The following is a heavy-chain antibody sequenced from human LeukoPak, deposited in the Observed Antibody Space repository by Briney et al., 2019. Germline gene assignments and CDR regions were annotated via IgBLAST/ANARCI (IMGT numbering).Heavy chain of an antibody. D-gene: IGHD5/OR15-5a*01. CDR3: AAGGVYDLFDY. Sequence: ASVKVSCKVSGYNLSDLSMHWVRQAPGKGLEWMGGFDPGDGETIYTQKFQGRVTMTEDTSTDTAYMELSSLRSEDTAVYYCAAGGVYDLFDYWGQGTLVTVSS. V-gene: IGHV1-24*01. J-gene: IGHJ4*02. CDR2: FDPGDGET. CDR1: GYNLSDLS.